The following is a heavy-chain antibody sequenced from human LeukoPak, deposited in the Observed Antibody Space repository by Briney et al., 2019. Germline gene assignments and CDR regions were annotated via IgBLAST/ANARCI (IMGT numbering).Heavy chain of an antibody. CDR2: ISGGSGVI. CDR3: ARDPRLGDF. Sequence: GGSLRLSCTASGFRFRTYSVTWVRQAPGRGLEWVSYISGGSGVIHYADSVTGRFTVSRDNAKNSLFLQMNSLRVEDTAVYYCARDPRLGDFWGQGSLVTVSS. CDR1: GFRFRTYS. V-gene: IGHV3-48*01. D-gene: IGHD3-10*01. J-gene: IGHJ4*02.